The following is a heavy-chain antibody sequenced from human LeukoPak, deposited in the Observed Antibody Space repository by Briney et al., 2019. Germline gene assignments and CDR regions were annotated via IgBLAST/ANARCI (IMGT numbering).Heavy chain of an antibody. V-gene: IGHV3-11*01. CDR3: ARDPSYYDANGYYYVGDY. D-gene: IGHD3-22*01. CDR2: ISSGGDIM. J-gene: IGHJ4*02. CDR1: GLRFSDYY. Sequence: PGGSLRLSCAASGLRFSDYYVSWIRQAPGKGLQWVSYISSGGDIMHYADSVKGRFTSSRDNAKNSGYLEMNSLGAEDTAVYYCARDPSYYDANGYYYVGDYWGQGTLVTVSS.